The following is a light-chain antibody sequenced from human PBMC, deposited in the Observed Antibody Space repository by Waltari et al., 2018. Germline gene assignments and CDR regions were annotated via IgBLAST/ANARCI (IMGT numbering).Light chain of an antibody. J-gene: IGKJ1*01. CDR2: KAS. V-gene: IGKV1-5*03. CDR1: QSVSSW. Sequence: DIQMTQSPSTLSASVGDRVTITCRASQSVSSWLAWYQQKPGKAPKSLIYKASSLEGGVPSRFSGSASGTQFTLTISSLQPDDFATYYCQQYDTYPWTFGQGTKVEIK. CDR3: QQYDTYPWT.